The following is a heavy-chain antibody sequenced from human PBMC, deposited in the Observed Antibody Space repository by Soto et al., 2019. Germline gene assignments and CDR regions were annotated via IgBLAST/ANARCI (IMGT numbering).Heavy chain of an antibody. J-gene: IGHJ5*02. CDR1: GYTFTSYG. CDR3: ARDRQAYCSSTSCQGWFDP. V-gene: IGHV1-18*04. Sequence: GSVKVSCKASGYTFTSYGISWVRQAPGQGLEWMGWISAYNGNTNYAQKLQGRVTMTTDTSTSTAYMELRSLRSDDTAVYYCARDRQAYCSSTSCQGWFDPWGQGTLVTSPQ. CDR2: ISAYNGNT. D-gene: IGHD2-2*01.